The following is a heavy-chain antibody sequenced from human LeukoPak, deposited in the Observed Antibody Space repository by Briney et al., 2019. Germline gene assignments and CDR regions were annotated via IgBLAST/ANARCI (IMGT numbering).Heavy chain of an antibody. CDR3: ATSYDSSGYEFDY. D-gene: IGHD3-22*01. CDR2: IIPIFGTA. V-gene: IGHV1-69*13. CDR1: GGTFSSCA. Sequence: GASVKVSCKASGGTFSSCAISWVRQAPGQGLEWMGGIIPIFGTANYAQKFQGRVTITADESTSTAYMELSSLRSEDTAVYYCATSYDSSGYEFDYWGQGTLVTVSS. J-gene: IGHJ4*02.